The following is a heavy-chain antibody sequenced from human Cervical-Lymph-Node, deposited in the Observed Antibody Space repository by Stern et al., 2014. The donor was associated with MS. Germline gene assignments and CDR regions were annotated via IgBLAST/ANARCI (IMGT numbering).Heavy chain of an antibody. CDR2: ISYDGSDT. CDR1: GFTFSLSG. J-gene: IGHJ4*02. Sequence: VQLVESGGGVAQPGRSLRVSCAASGFTFSLSGMHWVRQAPGKGLDWVAGISYDGSDTYYGDSVKGRFTISRDNSKNTVYLQMNSLRAEDTAVYYCANAAALSCRSPSCYKAFEYWGQGILVTVSS. CDR3: ANAAALSCRSPSCYKAFEY. V-gene: IGHV3-30*18. D-gene: IGHD2-2*02.